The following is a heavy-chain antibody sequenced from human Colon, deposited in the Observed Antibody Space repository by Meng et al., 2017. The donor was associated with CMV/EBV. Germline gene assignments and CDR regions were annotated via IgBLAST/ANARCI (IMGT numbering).Heavy chain of an antibody. J-gene: IGHJ5*02. CDR3: ARDFKSGRP. V-gene: IGHV3-43D*03. CDR1: GFTFDDYA. CDR2: ISWDGGST. Sequence: GESLKISCAASGFTFDDYAMHWVRQAPGKGLEWVSLISWDGGSTYYADSVKGRFTISRDNTKNSLFLQMNSLRADDTADYYCARDFKSGRPWGQGTLVTVSS.